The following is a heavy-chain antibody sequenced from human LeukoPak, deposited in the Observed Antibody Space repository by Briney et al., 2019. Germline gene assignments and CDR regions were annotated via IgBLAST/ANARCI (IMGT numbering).Heavy chain of an antibody. CDR3: ARGVWAYIAAAPEDY. V-gene: IGHV1-2*02. CDR2: INPNSGGT. D-gene: IGHD6-13*01. CDR1: GYTFTGYY. Sequence: ASVKVSCKASGYTFTGYYMHWVRQAPGQGLEWMGWINPNSGGTNYAQKFQGRVTMTRDTSISTAYMELRRLRSDDTAVYYCARGVWAYIAAAPEDYWGQGTLVTVSS. J-gene: IGHJ4*02.